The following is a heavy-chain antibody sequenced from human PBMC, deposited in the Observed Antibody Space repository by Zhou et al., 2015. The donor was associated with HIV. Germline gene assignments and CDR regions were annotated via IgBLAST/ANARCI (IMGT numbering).Heavy chain of an antibody. Sequence: QVQLVQSGAEVKKPGASVKVSCKASGYTFTSYYMHWVRQAPGQGLEWMGWISGESGGTKYAQNFQGRLVITRDTSTSTAYMELTRLTSDDTAVYYCARAVIVVVPAAAGTRDFSDWYFDLWGRGTLVTVSS. CDR3: ARAVIVVVPAAAGTRDFSDWYFDL. CDR2: ISGESGGT. CDR1: GYTFTSYY. V-gene: IGHV1-2*02. J-gene: IGHJ2*01. D-gene: IGHD2-2*01.